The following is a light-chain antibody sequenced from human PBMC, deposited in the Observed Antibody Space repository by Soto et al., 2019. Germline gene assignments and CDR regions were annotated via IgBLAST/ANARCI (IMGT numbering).Light chain of an antibody. V-gene: IGKV3-11*01. CDR1: ESIGNY. Sequence: EVVLTQSPATLSLSIGERATLSCRASESIGNYLAWYQQKLGQAPKLLIYDASHRAIGIPGRFSGDGSGTDFTLTISSLEPEDFAVYYCQWRSDWPPRLTFGGGTKVEIK. CDR3: QWRSDWPPRLT. CDR2: DAS. J-gene: IGKJ4*01.